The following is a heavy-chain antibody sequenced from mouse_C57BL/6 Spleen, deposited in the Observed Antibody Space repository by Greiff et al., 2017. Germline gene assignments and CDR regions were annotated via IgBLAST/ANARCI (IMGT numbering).Heavy chain of an antibody. D-gene: IGHD1-1*01. CDR2: IRLKSDNYAT. CDR3: TILPFDYYAMDY. Sequence: EVHLVESGGGLVQPGGSMKLSCVASGFTFSNYWMNWVRQSPEKGLEWVAQIRLKSDNYATHYAESVKGRFTISRDDSKSSVYLQMNNLRAEDTGIYYCTILPFDYYAMDYWGQGTSVTVSS. CDR1: GFTFSNYW. V-gene: IGHV6-3*01. J-gene: IGHJ4*01.